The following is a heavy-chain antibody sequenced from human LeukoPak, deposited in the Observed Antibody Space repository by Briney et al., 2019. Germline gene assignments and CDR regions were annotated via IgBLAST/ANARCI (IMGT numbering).Heavy chain of an antibody. CDR1: GYTSTSYG. J-gene: IGHJ4*02. D-gene: IGHD4-11*01. CDR3: ARAGTTLLLDY. CDR2: ISAHNGKT. V-gene: IGHV1-18*01. Sequence: ASVKVSCKASGYTSTSYGIIWVRQAPGQGLQWMGRISAHNGKTNYAQNLQGRVTMTTDTSTNTVYLELRSLTSDDTAVYYCARAGTTLLLDYWGQGTLVTVSS.